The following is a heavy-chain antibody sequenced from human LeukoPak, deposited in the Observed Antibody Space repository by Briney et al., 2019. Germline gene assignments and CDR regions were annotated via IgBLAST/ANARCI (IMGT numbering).Heavy chain of an antibody. Sequence: PSETLSLTCTVSGGSISSGGYYWSWIRQPAGKGLEWIGRLYTSGSTNYNPSLKSRVTMSVDTSKNQFSLRLSSVTAADTAVYYCARRGGYFDYWGQGTLVTVSS. CDR2: LYTSGST. V-gene: IGHV4-61*02. CDR1: GGSISSGGYY. J-gene: IGHJ4*02. D-gene: IGHD3-10*01. CDR3: ARRGGYFDY.